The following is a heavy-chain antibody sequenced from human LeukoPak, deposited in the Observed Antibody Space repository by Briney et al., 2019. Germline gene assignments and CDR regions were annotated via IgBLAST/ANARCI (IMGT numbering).Heavy chain of an antibody. Sequence: GESLKISCKASGYSFTSHWIAWVRQMPGRGLEWMGMFYPGDSDVKYSPSFRGQVTISADKSTTTAYLQWNSLKASDTAMYYCARQDGSSPRFDYWGQGTLVTVSS. J-gene: IGHJ4*02. D-gene: IGHD6-6*01. CDR2: FYPGDSDV. V-gene: IGHV5-51*01. CDR1: GYSFTSHW. CDR3: ARQDGSSPRFDY.